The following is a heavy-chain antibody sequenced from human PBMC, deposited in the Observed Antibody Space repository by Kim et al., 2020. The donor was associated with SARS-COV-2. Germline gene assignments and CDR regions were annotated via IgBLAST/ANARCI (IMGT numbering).Heavy chain of an antibody. V-gene: IGHV4-30-2*04. CDR3: ATEGAWSSSWFDP. J-gene: IGHJ5*02. Sequence: YNPSRKSRVTRSVDTSKNQFSLKLSSVTGADTAVYYWATEGAWSSSWFDPWGQGTLVTVSS. D-gene: IGHD6-6*01.